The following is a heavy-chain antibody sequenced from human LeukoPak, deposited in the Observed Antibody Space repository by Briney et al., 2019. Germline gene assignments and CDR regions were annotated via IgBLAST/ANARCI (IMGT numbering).Heavy chain of an antibody. V-gene: IGHV4-59*02. D-gene: IGHD4-11*01. CDR1: GDSVTTYY. CDR2: IYYSGSA. J-gene: IGHJ6*02. CDR3: ARDGSNWSNDYYHGVDV. Sequence: SETLSLTCTVSGDSVTTYYWSWIRQPPGKGLEWLGYIYYSGSATYNPSLKSRVTISVDTSKNQFSLKLSSVTAADTAVYFCARDGSNWSNDYYHGVDVWGQGTTVTVSS.